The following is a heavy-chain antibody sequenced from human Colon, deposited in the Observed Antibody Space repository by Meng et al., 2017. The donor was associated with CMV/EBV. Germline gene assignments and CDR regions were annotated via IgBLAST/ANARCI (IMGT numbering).Heavy chain of an antibody. J-gene: IGHJ4*02. CDR1: GYTFSDYH. Sequence: QVRLGQCGVGVKKPGAPVKVSCKTSGYTFSDYHIHWVRQAPGQGLEWMGWINSNSGATDYAQKFQGRFTMTRDTSITTVYMELSSLRSDDTAVYYCARDPSGSRVPFDYWGQGSLVTVSS. V-gene: IGHV1-2*02. CDR2: INSNSGAT. CDR3: ARDPSGSRVPFDY. D-gene: IGHD1-26*01.